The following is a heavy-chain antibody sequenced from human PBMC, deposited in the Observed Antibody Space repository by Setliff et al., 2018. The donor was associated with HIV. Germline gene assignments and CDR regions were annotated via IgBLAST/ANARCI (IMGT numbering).Heavy chain of an antibody. V-gene: IGHV4-39*07. CDR3: ARDGYLVGATRFDY. D-gene: IGHD1-26*01. J-gene: IGHJ4*02. CDR2: FYYSGRT. CDR1: GGSINSSTYY. Sequence: PSETLSLTCTVSGGSINSSTYYWGWIRQPPGKGLEWIGSFYYSGRTYYSPSLKSRVTMSLDTSKNQFSLNLSSVTAADTAVYYCARDGYLVGATRFDYWGQGTLVTVSS.